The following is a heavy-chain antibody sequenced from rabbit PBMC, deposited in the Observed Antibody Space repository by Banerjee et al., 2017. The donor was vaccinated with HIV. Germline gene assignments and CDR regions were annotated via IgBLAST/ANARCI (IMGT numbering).Heavy chain of an antibody. CDR3: ARGDTGSRHSPFNL. J-gene: IGHJ4*01. V-gene: IGHV1S43*01. CDR2: IYTDSDGT. D-gene: IGHD1-1*01. CDR1: GFSFSSGYY. Sequence: QEQLEESGGDLVKPEGSLTLTCTASGFSFSSGYYMCWVRQAPGKGLELIACIYTDSDGTWYASWVNGRFTITRSTSLNTVTLQMTSLTAADTATYFCARGDTGSRHSPFNLWGPGTLVTVS.